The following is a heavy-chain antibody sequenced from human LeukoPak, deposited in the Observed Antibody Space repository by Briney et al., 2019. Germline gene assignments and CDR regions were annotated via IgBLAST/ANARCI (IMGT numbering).Heavy chain of an antibody. V-gene: IGHV1-2*02. CDR3: ACLSGSDVVFDY. Sequence: ASVKVSCKPSRYTFTGYYMHWVPQAPGQRVEWVGWINPNSGGTNYAQKFQSRVTTTRDTSVSTDYMELSRLGSDDTAVYYCACLSGSDVVFDYWGQGTLVTVSS. J-gene: IGHJ4*02. CDR2: INPNSGGT. CDR1: RYTFTGYY. D-gene: IGHD1-26*01.